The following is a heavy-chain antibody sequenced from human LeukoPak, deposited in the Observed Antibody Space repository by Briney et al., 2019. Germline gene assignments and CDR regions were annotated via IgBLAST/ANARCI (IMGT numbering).Heavy chain of an antibody. V-gene: IGHV1-18*01. CDR1: GYTFTNYG. Sequence: ASVKVSCKASGYTFTNYGITWVRQAPGQGLEWMGWISAYTGNTNYAQKFQGRVTMTTDTSTSTAYMELRSLRSDDPAVYYCARDSPQRSSDYWGQGTLVTVSS. J-gene: IGHJ4*02. CDR2: ISAYTGNT. CDR3: ARDSPQRSSDY. D-gene: IGHD1-26*01.